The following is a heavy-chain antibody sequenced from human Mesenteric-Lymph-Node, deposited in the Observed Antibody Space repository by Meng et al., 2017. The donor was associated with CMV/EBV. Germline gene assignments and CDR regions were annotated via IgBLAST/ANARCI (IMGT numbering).Heavy chain of an antibody. V-gene: IGHV3-53*05. CDR3: ARDIRNVVYNWFDP. J-gene: IGHJ5*02. Sequence: ETLSLTCAVSGGSISSSNWWSWVRQPPGKGLEWVSVIYSGGSTYYADSVKGRFTISRDNSKNTLYLQMNSLRAEDTAVYYCARDIRNVVYNWFDPWGQGTLVTVSS. CDR2: IYSGGST. D-gene: IGHD2-15*01. CDR1: GGSISSSNW.